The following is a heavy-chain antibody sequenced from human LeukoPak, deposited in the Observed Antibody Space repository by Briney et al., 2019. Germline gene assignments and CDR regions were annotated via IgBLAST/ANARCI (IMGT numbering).Heavy chain of an antibody. V-gene: IGHV1-2*02. CDR2: INPNSGGT. Sequence: GASVKVSCKASGYTFTGYYMHWVRQAPGQGLEWMGWINPNSGGTNYAQKFQGRVTMTRDTSISTAYMELSRLRSDDTAVYYCARYPIVVVPAAISDAFDIWGQGTMVTVSS. CDR1: GYTFTGYY. CDR3: ARYPIVVVPAAISDAFDI. J-gene: IGHJ3*02. D-gene: IGHD2-2*01.